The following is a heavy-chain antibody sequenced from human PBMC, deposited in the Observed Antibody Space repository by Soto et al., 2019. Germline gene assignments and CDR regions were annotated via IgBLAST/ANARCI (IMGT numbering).Heavy chain of an antibody. CDR2: IKQDGSDK. CDR1: GFTFSSYW. V-gene: IGHV3-7*01. J-gene: IGHJ4*02. CDR3: ARIDVMPYFDY. D-gene: IGHD3-16*01. Sequence: GGSLRLSCAASGFTFSSYWMSWVRQAPGKGPEWVANIKQDGSDKYYVDSVKGRFTISRDNAKNSLYLQMNSLRVEDTAVYYCARIDVMPYFDYWGLGTLVTVSS.